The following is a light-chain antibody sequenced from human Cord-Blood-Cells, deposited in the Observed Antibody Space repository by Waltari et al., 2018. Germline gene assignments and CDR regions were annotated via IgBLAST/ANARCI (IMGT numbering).Light chain of an antibody. CDR3: QQSYSTPWT. CDR2: AES. J-gene: IGKJ1*01. CDR1: KSIRSY. V-gene: IGKV1-39*01. Sequence: DIQMTQSPSSLSASAGDRVTITCRASKSIRSYLNWYQQKPGKDPKLLIYAESSLQSAVPSRFSGSGSGTDFTLTISSLQPEDFATYYCQQSYSTPWTFGQGTKVEIK.